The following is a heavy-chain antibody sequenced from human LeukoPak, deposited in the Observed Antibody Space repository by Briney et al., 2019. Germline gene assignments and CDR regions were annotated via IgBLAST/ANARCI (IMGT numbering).Heavy chain of an antibody. CDR3: ASYGVITTSRAFDI. D-gene: IGHD3-22*01. CDR2: ISSSGSTI. CDR1: GFTFSSYE. V-gene: IGHV3-48*03. J-gene: IGHJ3*02. Sequence: GGSLRLSCAASGFTFSSYEMNWVRQAPGKGLEWVSYISSSGSTIYYADSVKGRFTISRDNAKNSLYLQMNSLRAEDTAVYYCASYGVITTSRAFDIWGQGTMVTVSS.